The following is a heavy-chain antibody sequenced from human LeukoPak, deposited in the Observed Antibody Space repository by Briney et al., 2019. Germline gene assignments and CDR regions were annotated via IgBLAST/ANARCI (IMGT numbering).Heavy chain of an antibody. V-gene: IGHV3-7*03. D-gene: IGHD3-22*01. J-gene: IGHJ4*02. CDR3: ARDRGRYYDSRGFYWGYYFDS. CDR1: GFTFSSYW. Sequence: GGSLRLSCAASGFTFSSYWVSWVRQAPGKGLEWVANIKQDGSEKYYVDSVKGRFTISRDNSKDTLYLQMSSVRVDDTAVYYCARDRGRYYDSRGFYWGYYFDSWGQGILVTVST. CDR2: IKQDGSEK.